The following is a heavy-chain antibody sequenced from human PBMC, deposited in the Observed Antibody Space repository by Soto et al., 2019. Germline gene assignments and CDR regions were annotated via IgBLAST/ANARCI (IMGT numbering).Heavy chain of an antibody. CDR2: SRDKGNRYTT. CDR1: GFASSAHN. D-gene: IGHD6-13*01. CDR3: ARARSELRAGRYLYYGLDV. Sequence: EVKLVESGGGLVQPGGSLRLSCVASGFASSAHNMDWVRQAPGKGLEWVGRSRDKGNRYTTEYAASVKGRFTISRGDSENSVFLQMNSLKGEDTAVYYCARARSELRAGRYLYYGLDVWGQGTTVAVSS. V-gene: IGHV3-72*01. J-gene: IGHJ6*02.